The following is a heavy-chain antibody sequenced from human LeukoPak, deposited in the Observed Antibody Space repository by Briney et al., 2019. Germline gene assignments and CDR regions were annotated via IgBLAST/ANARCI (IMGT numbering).Heavy chain of an antibody. CDR1: GGSFSGYY. Sequence: SETLSLTCAVYGGSFSGYYWSWIRQPPGKGLEWIGEINHSGSTNYNPSLKSRATISVDTSKNQFSLKLSSVTAADTAVYYCARANSVAATGFDYWGQGTLVTVSS. CDR2: INHSGST. D-gene: IGHD2-15*01. J-gene: IGHJ4*02. CDR3: ARANSVAATGFDY. V-gene: IGHV4-34*01.